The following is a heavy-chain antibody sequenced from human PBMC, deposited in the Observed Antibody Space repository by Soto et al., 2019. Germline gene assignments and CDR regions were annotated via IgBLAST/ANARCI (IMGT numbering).Heavy chain of an antibody. Sequence: PGGSLRLSCAASGFTFSSYGMHWVRQAPGKGLEWVAVIWYDGSNKYYADSVKGRFTISRDNSKNTLYLQMNSLRAEDTAVYYCARGDYYYDSSGYRDVTFDYWGQGTLVTVSS. J-gene: IGHJ4*02. D-gene: IGHD3-22*01. CDR2: IWYDGSNK. V-gene: IGHV3-33*01. CDR1: GFTFSSYG. CDR3: ARGDYYYDSSGYRDVTFDY.